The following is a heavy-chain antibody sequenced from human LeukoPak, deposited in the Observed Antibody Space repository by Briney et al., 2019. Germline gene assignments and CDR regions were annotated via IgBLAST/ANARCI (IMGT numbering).Heavy chain of an antibody. D-gene: IGHD3-10*01. V-gene: IGHV4-38-2*02. Sequence: SETLCLTCTVSGYSISSGYYWGWIRQPPGKGLEWIGSIYHRGSTYYNPSLKSRVTISVDTSKNQFSLKLSSVTAADTAVYYCARASDGSGSYFTEYYYYYYYMDVWGKGTTVTVSS. CDR3: ARASDGSGSYFTEYYYYYYYMDV. J-gene: IGHJ6*03. CDR2: IYHRGST. CDR1: GYSISSGYY.